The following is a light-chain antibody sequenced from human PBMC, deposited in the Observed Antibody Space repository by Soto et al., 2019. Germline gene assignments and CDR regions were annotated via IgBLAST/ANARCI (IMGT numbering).Light chain of an antibody. J-gene: IGKJ2*01. CDR2: GAS. Sequence: ESLLRQSPGTLSLSPGERSTLSCRALQSVSSSYLAWYQQKPGPPPRLLIYGASSSTTGIPDRFSGRGAGTDFTLTISRLEPEDFAVYYCQHYRGSSYTFGQGTKLEIK. CDR3: QHYRGSSYT. CDR1: QSVSSSY. V-gene: IGKV3-20*01.